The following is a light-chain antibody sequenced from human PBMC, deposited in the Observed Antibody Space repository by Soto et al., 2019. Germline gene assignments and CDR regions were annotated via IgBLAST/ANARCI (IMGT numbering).Light chain of an antibody. V-gene: IGKV1-39*01. J-gene: IGKJ5*01. CDR2: SAS. CDR1: QSIVTY. Sequence: DIQLTQSPSSLSASVGDRVTITCRASQSIVTYLNWYLQRPGQAPKLLIRSASTLQRGVPSRFSGSGSRTEFTLTIADLQPDDFGTYYCQQSLTMPITFGHGTRLEIK. CDR3: QQSLTMPIT.